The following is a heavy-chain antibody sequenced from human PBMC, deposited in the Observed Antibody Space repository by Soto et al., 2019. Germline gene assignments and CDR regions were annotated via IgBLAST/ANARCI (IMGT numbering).Heavy chain of an antibody. D-gene: IGHD4-17*01. CDR1: GYSFTSYW. Sequence: GESLKISCKGSGYSFTSYWIGWVRQMPGKGLEWMGIIYPGDSDTRYSPSFQGQVTISADKSISTAYLQWSSLKASDTAMYYCAKTLSMTTPDDAFDIWGQGTMVTVSS. V-gene: IGHV5-51*01. CDR3: AKTLSMTTPDDAFDI. CDR2: IYPGDSDT. J-gene: IGHJ3*02.